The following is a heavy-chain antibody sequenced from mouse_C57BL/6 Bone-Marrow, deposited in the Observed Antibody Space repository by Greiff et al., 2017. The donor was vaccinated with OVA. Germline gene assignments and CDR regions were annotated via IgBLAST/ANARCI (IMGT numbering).Heavy chain of an antibody. CDR1: GYAFSSSW. CDR3: ARTGYYVDY. V-gene: IGHV1-82*01. J-gene: IGHJ2*01. Sequence: QVQLQQSGPELVKPGASVKISCKASGYAFSSSWMNWVKQRPGKGLEWIGRIYPGDGDTNYNGKFKGKATLTADKSSSTAYMQLSSLTSEDSAVYFCARTGYYVDYWGQGTTLTVSS. CDR2: IYPGDGDT.